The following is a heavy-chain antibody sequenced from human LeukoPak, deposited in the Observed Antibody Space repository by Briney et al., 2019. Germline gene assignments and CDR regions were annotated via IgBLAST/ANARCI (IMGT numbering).Heavy chain of an antibody. CDR2: IRNDGSNK. CDR3: AKDYCSSTSCYGFDY. J-gene: IGHJ4*02. D-gene: IGHD2-2*01. Sequence: GGSLRLSCAASGFTFSSYGMHWVRQAPGKGLEWVTFIRNDGSNKYYADSVKGRFTISRDNSKNTLYLQMNSLRAEDTAVYYCAKDYCSSTSCYGFDYWGQGTLVTVSS. CDR1: GFTFSSYG. V-gene: IGHV3-30*02.